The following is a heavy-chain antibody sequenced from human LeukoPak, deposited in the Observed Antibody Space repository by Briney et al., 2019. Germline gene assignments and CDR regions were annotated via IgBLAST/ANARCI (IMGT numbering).Heavy chain of an antibody. CDR2: MNPNSGNT. Sequence: ASVKVSCKASGYTFTSYDINWVRQATGQGLEWMGWMNPNSGNTGYAQKFQGRVTMTRNTSISTAYMELSSPRSEDTAVYYCARGRVRWDYYGMDVWGRGTTVTVSS. CDR1: GYTFTSYD. V-gene: IGHV1-8*01. CDR3: ARGRVRWDYYGMDV. J-gene: IGHJ6*02. D-gene: IGHD3-10*01.